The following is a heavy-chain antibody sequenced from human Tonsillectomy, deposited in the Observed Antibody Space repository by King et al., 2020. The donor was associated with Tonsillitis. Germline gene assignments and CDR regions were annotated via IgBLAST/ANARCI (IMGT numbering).Heavy chain of an antibody. Sequence: VQLVESGGDLVKPGGSLRLSCAASGFTFNNVWMSWVRQAPGKGLEWVGRIKSKTDGGTKDYAAPVEGRFTISRDDSKKTLYLQMNSLKTEDTAVYYCTTLEEVRGVSTYYYAMDVWGQGTTVTVSS. CDR2: IKSKTDGGTK. CDR1: GFTFNNVW. J-gene: IGHJ6*02. D-gene: IGHD3-10*01. CDR3: TTLEEVRGVSTYYYAMDV. V-gene: IGHV3-15*01.